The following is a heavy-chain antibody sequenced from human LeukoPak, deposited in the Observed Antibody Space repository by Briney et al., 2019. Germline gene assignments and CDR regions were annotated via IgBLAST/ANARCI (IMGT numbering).Heavy chain of an antibody. Sequence: GGSLRLSCEASGFIFSSYAMSWVRQAPGKGLEWVANIKEDGSEQYYVDSVKGRFTISRDNAKNSLYLQMNSLRAEDTAVYYCARDRRGKDYWGQGTLVTVSP. J-gene: IGHJ4*02. V-gene: IGHV3-7*04. CDR1: GFIFSSYA. D-gene: IGHD3-10*01. CDR2: IKEDGSEQ. CDR3: ARDRRGKDY.